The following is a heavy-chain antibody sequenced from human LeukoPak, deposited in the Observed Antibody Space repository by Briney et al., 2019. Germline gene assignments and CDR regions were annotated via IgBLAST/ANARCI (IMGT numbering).Heavy chain of an antibody. D-gene: IGHD5-18*01. V-gene: IGHV1-69*06. CDR2: IIPIFGTA. Sequence: SVNVSCTASGGTFSSYAISWVRQAPGQGLEWMGGIIPIFGTANYAQKFQGRVTITADKSTSTAYMELSSLRSEDTAVYYCARGFRSRRGYSYGSHYYYGMDVWGKGTTVTVSS. CDR1: GGTFSSYA. J-gene: IGHJ6*04. CDR3: ARGFRSRRGYSYGSHYYYGMDV.